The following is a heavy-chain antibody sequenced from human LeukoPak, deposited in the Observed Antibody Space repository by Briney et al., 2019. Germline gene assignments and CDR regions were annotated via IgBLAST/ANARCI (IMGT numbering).Heavy chain of an antibody. Sequence: GGSLRLSCVVSGFTFNRCWMNWVRQAPGKGLEWVAHINPDGRDTYYVDSVKGRFTISRDNAQNSMYLQMNSLRVEDTAVYYCTSWGDTSAEYFQRWGQGTLVTVSS. J-gene: IGHJ1*01. D-gene: IGHD2-21*02. CDR1: GFTFNRCW. V-gene: IGHV3-7*01. CDR3: TSWGDTSAEYFQR. CDR2: INPDGRDT.